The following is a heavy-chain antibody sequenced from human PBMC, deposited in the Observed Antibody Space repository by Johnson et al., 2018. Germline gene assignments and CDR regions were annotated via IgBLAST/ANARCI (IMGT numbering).Heavy chain of an antibody. CDR2: FFYSGIT. Sequence: QVQLQESGPGLVKPSETMSLTCSVSGDSISSYSWSWIRQPPGKGLEWMGYFFYSGITKYNPSLKSRVTISLDKSKNHFSLRLSSVTAADPAMYYCARHARASNYNYAMDVWGQGTTVTVSS. CDR3: ARHARASNYNYAMDV. V-gene: IGHV4-59*01. J-gene: IGHJ6*02. CDR1: GDSISSYS.